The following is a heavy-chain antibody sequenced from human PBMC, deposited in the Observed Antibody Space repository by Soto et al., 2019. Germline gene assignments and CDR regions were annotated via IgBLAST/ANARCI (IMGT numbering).Heavy chain of an antibody. V-gene: IGHV4-31*03. CDR2: IYYSGST. CDR1: CGSISSSGYY. Sequence: SETLSVTCTVSCGSISSSGYYWSWIRQHPEKGLEWIGYIYYSGSTYYNPSLKSRVTVSVDTSKNQFSLKLSSVTAADTAVYYCARDVRARNDVLLLFWEFFQRRGRFDPWSQRT. CDR3: ARDVRARNDVLLLFWEFFQRRGRFDP. D-gene: IGHD3-10*01. J-gene: IGHJ5*02.